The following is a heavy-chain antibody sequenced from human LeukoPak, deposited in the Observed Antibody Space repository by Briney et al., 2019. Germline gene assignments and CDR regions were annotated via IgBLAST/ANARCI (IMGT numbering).Heavy chain of an antibody. CDR3: ARRDIVDYFYYMDV. D-gene: IGHD5-12*01. Sequence: SETLSLTCVVYGGSFSGYYWIWIRQPPGKGLEWIGEINHSGSTNYNPSLKSRVTISVDTSKNQFSLKLNSVTAADTAVYFCARRDIVDYFYYMDVWGKGTTVTVSS. V-gene: IGHV4-34*01. J-gene: IGHJ6*03. CDR2: INHSGST. CDR1: GGSFSGYY.